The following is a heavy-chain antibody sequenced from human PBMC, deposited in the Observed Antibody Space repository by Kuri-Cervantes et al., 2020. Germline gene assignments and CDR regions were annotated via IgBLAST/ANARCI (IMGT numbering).Heavy chain of an antibody. V-gene: IGHV4-39*07. D-gene: IGHD3-3*01. Sequence: GSLRLSCTVSGGPISSSSYYWGWIRQPPGKGLEWIGDIYYSGSTNYNPSLKSRVTISVDTSKNPFSLRLSSVTAADTAVYYCARDRSERITIFGVVTEYWYFDLWGRGTLVTVSS. CDR2: IYYSGST. CDR3: ARDRSERITIFGVVTEYWYFDL. J-gene: IGHJ2*01. CDR1: GGPISSSSYY.